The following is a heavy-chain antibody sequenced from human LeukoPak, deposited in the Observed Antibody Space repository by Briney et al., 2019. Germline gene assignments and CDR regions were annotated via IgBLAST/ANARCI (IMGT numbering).Heavy chain of an antibody. V-gene: IGHV4-59*08. D-gene: IGHD4-11*01. Sequence: SETLSLTCAVSGASISSYFWSWIRQPPGKGLEYIGYIGYSGSTNYNPSLKSRVTMSVDTSKNQFSLKLTSVTAADTAVYYCARSKAYSGYFDYWGQGTLVTVSS. CDR2: IGYSGST. CDR1: GASISSYF. CDR3: ARSKAYSGYFDY. J-gene: IGHJ4*02.